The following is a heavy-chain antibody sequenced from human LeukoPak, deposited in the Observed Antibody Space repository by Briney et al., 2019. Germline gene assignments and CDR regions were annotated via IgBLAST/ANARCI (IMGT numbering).Heavy chain of an antibody. D-gene: IGHD3-16*01. CDR2: INHSGST. CDR3: ASFRWGVGFEY. J-gene: IGHJ4*02. V-gene: IGHV4-34*01. CDR1: GGSFSGYY. Sequence: SETLSLTCAVYGGSFSGYYWSCIRQTPGKGLEWIGEINHSGSTNYNSSLKSRLTISVDTSKNQFSLKLNSLTAADTAVYYCASFRWGVGFEYWGQGTLVTVSS.